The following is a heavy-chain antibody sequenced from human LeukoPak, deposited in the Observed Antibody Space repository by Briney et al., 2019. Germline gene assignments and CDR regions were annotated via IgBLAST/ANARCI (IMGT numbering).Heavy chain of an antibody. CDR3: ARDCLYCSSTSASSYYYMDV. D-gene: IGHD2-2*01. V-gene: IGHV3-21*01. J-gene: IGHJ6*03. CDR2: ISSSSSYI. CDR1: GFTFSSYS. Sequence: GGSLRLSCAASGFTFSSYSMKWVRQAPGKGLEWVSSISSSSSYIYYADSVKGRFTISRDNAKNSLYLQMNTMRAEDTAVYYCARDCLYCSSTSASSYYYMDVWGKGTTVTVSS.